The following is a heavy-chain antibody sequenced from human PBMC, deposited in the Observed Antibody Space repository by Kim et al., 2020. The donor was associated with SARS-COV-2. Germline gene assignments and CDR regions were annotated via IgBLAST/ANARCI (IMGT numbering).Heavy chain of an antibody. V-gene: IGHV3-7*05. J-gene: IGHJ3*02. D-gene: IGHD3-9*01. CDR1: GFTFSSYW. Sequence: GGSLRLSCAASGFTFSSYWMSWVRQAPGKGLEWVANIKQDGSEKYYVDSVKGRFTISRDNAKNSLYLQMNSLRAEDTAVYYCARVLILTAYRLIRGDAFDIWGQGTMVTVSS. CDR3: ARVLILTAYRLIRGDAFDI. CDR2: IKQDGSEK.